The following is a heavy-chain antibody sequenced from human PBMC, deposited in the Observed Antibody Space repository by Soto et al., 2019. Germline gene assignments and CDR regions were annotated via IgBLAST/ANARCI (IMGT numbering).Heavy chain of an antibody. CDR1: GYSFAGYW. CDR2: IDPSDSQT. Sequence: ESLKISCKGSGYSFAGYWITWVRQKPWKGLEWMGRIDPSDSQTYYSPSFRGHVTISVTKSITTVFLQWSSLRASDTAMYYCARQIYDSDTGPNFQYYFDSWGQGTPVTVS. D-gene: IGHD3-22*01. J-gene: IGHJ4*02. CDR3: ARQIYDSDTGPNFQYYFDS. V-gene: IGHV5-10-1*01.